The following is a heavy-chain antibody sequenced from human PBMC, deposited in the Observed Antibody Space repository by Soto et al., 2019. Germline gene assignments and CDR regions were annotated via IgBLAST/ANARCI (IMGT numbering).Heavy chain of an antibody. J-gene: IGHJ4*02. CDR3: ARGLVVVPAAEINFDY. D-gene: IGHD2-2*01. CDR2: IIPVFRTA. CDR1: EGTFSSYA. Sequence: SVKVSCKASEGTFSSYAISWVRQAPGQGLEWMGRIIPVFRTANYAQRFQDRVTITADDSTSTAFMELSSLKSEDTAVYYCARGLVVVPAAEINFDYWGQGTPVT. V-gene: IGHV1-69*13.